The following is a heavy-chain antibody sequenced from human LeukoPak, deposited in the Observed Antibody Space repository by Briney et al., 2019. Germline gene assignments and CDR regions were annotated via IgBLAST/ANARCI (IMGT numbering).Heavy chain of an antibody. V-gene: IGHV4-39*01. J-gene: IGHJ4*02. CDR3: ARHALENIVATPSYFDY. D-gene: IGHD5-12*01. Sequence: PSETLSLTCTVSGGSISSSSYYWGWSRQPPGKGLEWIGSIYYSGSTYYNPSLKSRVTISVDTSKNQFSLKLSSVTAADTAVYYCARHALENIVATPSYFDYWGQGTLVTVSS. CDR1: GGSISSSSYY. CDR2: IYYSGST.